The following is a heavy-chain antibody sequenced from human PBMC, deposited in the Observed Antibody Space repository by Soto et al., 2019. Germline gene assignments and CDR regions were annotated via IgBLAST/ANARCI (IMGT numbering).Heavy chain of an antibody. D-gene: IGHD3-16*01. CDR3: ARVITVGGYYYYMDV. V-gene: IGHV3-48*01. CDR2: ISSSSSTI. Sequence: EVQLVESGGGLVQPGGSLRLSCAASGFTFSSYSMNWVRQAPGKGLEWVSYISSSSSTIYYAASVKGRFNISRENAKNSLYLQMNRLRAEDTAVYYCARVITVGGYYYYMDVWGKGTTVTVSS. J-gene: IGHJ6*03. CDR1: GFTFSSYS.